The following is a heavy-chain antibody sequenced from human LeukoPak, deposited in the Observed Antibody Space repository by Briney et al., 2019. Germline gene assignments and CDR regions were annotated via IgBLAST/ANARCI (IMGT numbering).Heavy chain of an antibody. D-gene: IGHD2-2*01. CDR2: ISWNSGSI. V-gene: IGHV3-9*03. J-gene: IGHJ4*02. Sequence: GRSLRLSCAASGFTFDDYAMHWVRQAPGKGLEWVSGISWNSGSIGYADSVKGRFTISRDNAKNSLYLQMNSLRAEDMALYYCAKGYCSSTSCRFDYWGQGAPVTVSS. CDR3: AKGYCSSTSCRFDY. CDR1: GFTFDDYA.